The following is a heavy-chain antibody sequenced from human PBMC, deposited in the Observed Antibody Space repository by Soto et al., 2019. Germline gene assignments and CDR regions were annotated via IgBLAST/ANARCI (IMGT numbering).Heavy chain of an antibody. CDR2: IYYSGST. D-gene: IGHD6-13*01. V-gene: IGHV4-31*02. CDR3: ARAGGDSSSWYYFDY. J-gene: IGHJ4*02. Sequence: SETLSLTWSVSGGSISSGGYYWSWIRQHPGKGLEWIGYIYYSGSTYYNPSLKSRVTISVDTSKNQFSLKLSSVTAADTAVYYCARAGGDSSSWYYFDYWGQGTLVTVSS. CDR1: GGSISSGGYY.